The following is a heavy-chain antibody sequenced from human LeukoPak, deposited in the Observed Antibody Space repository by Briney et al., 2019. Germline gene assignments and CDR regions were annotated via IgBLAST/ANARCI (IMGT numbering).Heavy chain of an antibody. CDR1: GFTFSNYI. CDR2: IIENGSNQ. V-gene: IGHV3-30*09. CDR3: ARVQGGGYRTADY. J-gene: IGHJ4*02. Sequence: GGSLRLSCAASGFTFSNYIMHWVRQAAGKGLDWVAVIIENGSNQYYADSVKGRFAISRDNSKNTLFLQMNSLRGEDTAMYYCARVQGGGYRTADYWGQGTLVTVSS. D-gene: IGHD6-19*01.